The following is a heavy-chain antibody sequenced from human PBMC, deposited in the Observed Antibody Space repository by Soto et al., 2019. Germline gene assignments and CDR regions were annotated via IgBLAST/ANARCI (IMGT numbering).Heavy chain of an antibody. CDR1: GYTFTSYG. Sequence: QVQLVQSGAEVKKPGASVKVSCKASGYTFTSYGISWVRQAPGQGLEWMGWISACNGNTNYAQKLQGRVTMTTDTSTRTAYMELRSLRSDDTAVYYCARVPHFWSGWAYYYYGMDVWGQGTTVTVSS. V-gene: IGHV1-18*04. D-gene: IGHD3-3*02. CDR2: ISACNGNT. J-gene: IGHJ6*02. CDR3: ARVPHFWSGWAYYYYGMDV.